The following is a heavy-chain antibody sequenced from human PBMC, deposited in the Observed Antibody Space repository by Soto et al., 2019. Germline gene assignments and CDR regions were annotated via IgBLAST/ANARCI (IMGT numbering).Heavy chain of an antibody. CDR1: GGSFSGYY. CDR3: ARVYSSGWYLTDY. D-gene: IGHD6-19*01. V-gene: IGHV4-34*01. CDR2: INHSGST. Sequence: SETLSLTCAVYGGSFSGYYWSWIRQPPGKGLEWIGEINHSGSTNYNPSLKSRVTISVDTSKNQFSLKLSSVTAADTAVYYCARVYSSGWYLTDYWGQGTLVTVSS. J-gene: IGHJ4*02.